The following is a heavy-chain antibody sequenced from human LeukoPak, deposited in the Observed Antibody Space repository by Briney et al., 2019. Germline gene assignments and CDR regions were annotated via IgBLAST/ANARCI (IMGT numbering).Heavy chain of an antibody. Sequence: ASVKVSCKASGYTFTNYDINRVRQATGPGLEWMGWMNPNSGNTGYAQKFQGRVTMTRNTSISTAYMELSSLRSDDTAVYYCARVRGGAPSLVAAFHIWGQGTMVTVSS. CDR1: GYTFTNYD. J-gene: IGHJ3*02. CDR2: MNPNSGNT. D-gene: IGHD4-23*01. V-gene: IGHV1-8*01. CDR3: ARVRGGAPSLVAAFHI.